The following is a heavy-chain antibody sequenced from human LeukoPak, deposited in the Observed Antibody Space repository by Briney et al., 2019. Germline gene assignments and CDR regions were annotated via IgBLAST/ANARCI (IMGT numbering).Heavy chain of an antibody. J-gene: IGHJ4*02. V-gene: IGHV4-39*07. CDR1: GGSISSSSYY. CDR2: IYYSGST. Sequence: SETLSLTCTVSGGSISSSSYYWGWIRQPPGKGLEWIGSIYYSGSTYYNPSLKSRVTISVDTSKNQFSLKLSSVTAADTAVYYCARTLDSGWTTYWGQGTLVTVSS. CDR3: ARTLDSGWTTY. D-gene: IGHD6-19*01.